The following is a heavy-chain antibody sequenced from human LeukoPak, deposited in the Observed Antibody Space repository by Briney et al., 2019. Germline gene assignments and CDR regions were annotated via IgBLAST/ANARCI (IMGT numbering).Heavy chain of an antibody. D-gene: IGHD3-22*01. J-gene: IGHJ4*02. Sequence: GGSLRLSCAASGFTFSSYAMSWVRQAPGKGLEWVSAISGSGGSTYYADSVKGRFTISRDNSKNTLYLQMNSLRAEDTAVYYCAKDGEVYYYDSSGYSDYWGQGTLVTVSS. CDR2: ISGSGGST. CDR1: GFTFSSYA. CDR3: AKDGEVYYYDSSGYSDY. V-gene: IGHV3-23*01.